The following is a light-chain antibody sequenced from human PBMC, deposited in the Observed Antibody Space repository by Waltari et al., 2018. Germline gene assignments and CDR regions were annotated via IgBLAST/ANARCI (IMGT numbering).Light chain of an antibody. J-gene: IGKJ1*01. CDR2: GVS. V-gene: IGKV3-20*01. CDR3: QNYERLPAT. CDR1: QSVSRA. Sequence: SAWERALPPSRASQSVSRALGWYQQKRGQAPRLLIDGVSNRATGIPDRFSGSGSGTDFSLTISRLEPEDFAVYYCQNYERLPATFGQGTRVEIK.